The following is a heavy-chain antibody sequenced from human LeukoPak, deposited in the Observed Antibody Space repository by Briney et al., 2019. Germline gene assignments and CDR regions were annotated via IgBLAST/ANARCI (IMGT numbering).Heavy chain of an antibody. J-gene: IGHJ3*02. CDR1: GGSISSYY. CDR3: AREKEDAFDI. V-gene: IGHV4-59*01. CDR2: IYYSGST. Sequence: PSETLSLTCTVSGGSISSYYWSWIRQPPGKGLEWIGYIYYSGSTNYNPSLKSRVTIPVDTSKNQFSLKLSSVIAADTAVYYCAREKEDAFDIWGQGTMVTVSS.